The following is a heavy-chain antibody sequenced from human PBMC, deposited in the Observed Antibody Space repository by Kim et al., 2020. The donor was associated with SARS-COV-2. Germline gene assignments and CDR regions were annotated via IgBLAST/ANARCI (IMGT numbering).Heavy chain of an antibody. V-gene: IGHV4-34*01. D-gene: IGHD3-3*01. Sequence: KGRVTISVDTSKNQFPLKLSSVTAADTAVYYCARVRYYDFWSGYEDYFDYWGQGTLVTVSS. CDR3: ARVRYYDFWSGYEDYFDY. J-gene: IGHJ4*02.